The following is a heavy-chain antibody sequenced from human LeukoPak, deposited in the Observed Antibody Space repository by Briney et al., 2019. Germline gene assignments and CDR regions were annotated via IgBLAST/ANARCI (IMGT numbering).Heavy chain of an antibody. CDR3: ARGRSITMASKGDLYDAFDI. CDR2: INAGNGNT. Sequence: ASVKVSCKASGYTFTTYGISWVRQAPGQRLEWMGWINAGNGNTKYSQKFQGRVTITRDTSASTAYMELSSLRSEDTAVYYCARGRSITMASKGDLYDAFDIWGQGTMVTVSS. D-gene: IGHD3-10*01. CDR1: GYTFTTYG. J-gene: IGHJ3*02. V-gene: IGHV1-3*01.